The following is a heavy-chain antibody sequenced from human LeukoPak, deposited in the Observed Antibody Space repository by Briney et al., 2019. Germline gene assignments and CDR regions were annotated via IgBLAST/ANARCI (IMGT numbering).Heavy chain of an antibody. CDR2: IYYSGST. Sequence: SETLSLTCTVSGGSISSYYWSWIRQPPGKGLEWIGYIYYSGSTNYNPSLKSRVTISVDTSKNQFSLKLSSVTAADTAVYYCARDLGFCSSTSCFPWFDPWGQGTLVTVSS. V-gene: IGHV4-59*01. J-gene: IGHJ5*02. CDR1: GGSISSYY. CDR3: ARDLGFCSSTSCFPWFDP. D-gene: IGHD2-2*01.